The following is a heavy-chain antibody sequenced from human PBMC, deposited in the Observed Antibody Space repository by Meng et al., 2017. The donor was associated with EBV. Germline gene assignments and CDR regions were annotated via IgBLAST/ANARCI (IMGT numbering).Heavy chain of an antibody. Sequence: VQALKDGAAVEKPWASVKVSGKASGFRFSSQWRDWVGTAPGQRREWMGWFNAGNENTEYSQKFQGRVTITRDTSASTANMELSNLISEDTAVYYCAGAGFRGNYKSIDYWGQGTLVTISS. CDR1: GFRFSSQW. J-gene: IGHJ4*02. CDR2: FNAGNENT. CDR3: AGAGFRGNYKSIDY. D-gene: IGHD1-26*01. V-gene: IGHV1-3*01.